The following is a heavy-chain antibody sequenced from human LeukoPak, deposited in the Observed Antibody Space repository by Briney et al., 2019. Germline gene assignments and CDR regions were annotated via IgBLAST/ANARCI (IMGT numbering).Heavy chain of an antibody. V-gene: IGHV3-9*01. J-gene: IGHJ3*02. CDR2: ISWNSGSI. CDR3: AKDYLEYGQLVSVDAFDI. Sequence: GGSLRLSCAASGFTFDDYAMHWVRQAPGKGLEWVSGISWNSGSIGYADSVKGRFTISRDNAKNSLYLQMSSLRAEDTALYYCAKDYLEYGQLVSVDAFDIWGQGTMVTVSS. CDR1: GFTFDDYA. D-gene: IGHD6-13*01.